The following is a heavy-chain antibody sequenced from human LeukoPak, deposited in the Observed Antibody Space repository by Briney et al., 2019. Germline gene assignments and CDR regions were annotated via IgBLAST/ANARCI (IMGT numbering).Heavy chain of an antibody. D-gene: IGHD1-26*01. CDR3: ARDPYSGNYGNDYYYYMDV. V-gene: IGHV3-21*01. J-gene: IGHJ6*03. CDR2: ITSSGTYI. Sequence: GGSLRLSCAASGFTFSNYNMNWVRQAPGKAMDWVSSITSSGTYIFYADSVKGRFTIARDNAKNSLYLQMDSLGPEDTAVYYCARDPYSGNYGNDYYYYMDVWGKGTTVTVSS. CDR1: GFTFSNYN.